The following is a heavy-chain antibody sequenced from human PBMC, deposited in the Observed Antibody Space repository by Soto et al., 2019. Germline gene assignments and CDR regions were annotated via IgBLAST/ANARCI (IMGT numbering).Heavy chain of an antibody. V-gene: IGHV1-2*04. CDR1: GYTFTGYY. D-gene: IGHD5-12*01. J-gene: IGHJ5*02. Sequence: GASVKVSCKASGYTFTGYYMHWVLQAPGQGLEWVGWINPNSGGTNYAQKFQGWVTMTRDTSISTAYMELSRLRSDDTAVYYCARGTDVDIVATIQNWFDPWGQGTLVT. CDR2: INPNSGGT. CDR3: ARGTDVDIVATIQNWFDP.